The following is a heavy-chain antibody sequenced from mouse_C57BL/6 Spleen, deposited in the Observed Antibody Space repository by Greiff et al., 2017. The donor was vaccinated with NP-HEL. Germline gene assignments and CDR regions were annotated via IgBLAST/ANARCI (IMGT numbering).Heavy chain of an antibody. V-gene: IGHV1-50*01. CDR1: GYTFTSYW. Sequence: QVQLQQPGAELVQPGASVQLSCKASGYTFTSYWMQWVKQRPGPCLELIGEIDPSDSYTTYHQTFKGKSTLTVDTCSSTAYTQLSSLTSEDSAVYYCARKGGSSPYDYAMDYWGQGTSVTVSS. D-gene: IGHD6-2*01. CDR3: ARKGGSSPYDYAMDY. CDR2: IDPSDSYT. J-gene: IGHJ4*01.